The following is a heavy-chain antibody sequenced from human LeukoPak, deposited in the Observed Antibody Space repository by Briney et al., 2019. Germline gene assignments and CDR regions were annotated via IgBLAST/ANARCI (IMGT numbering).Heavy chain of an antibody. V-gene: IGHV3-30*18. J-gene: IGHJ4*02. Sequence: GRSLRLSCAASGFTFSDFGMYWVRQAPGKGLEWVADISYDGSDKYHADSEKGRFTISRDNYNNTLYLQMNSLRIEDTAVNYCAKDQLVELSLTGPFDYWGQGTLVTVSS. CDR1: GFTFSDFG. D-gene: IGHD3-16*02. CDR3: AKDQLVELSLTGPFDY. CDR2: ISYDGSDK.